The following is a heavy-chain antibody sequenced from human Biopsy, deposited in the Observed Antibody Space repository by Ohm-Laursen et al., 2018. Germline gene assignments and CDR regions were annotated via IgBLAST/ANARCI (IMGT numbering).Heavy chain of an antibody. J-gene: IGHJ4*02. Sequence: SDTLSLTCVVFGRTFSDYRWTWIRQPPGKGLEWIGQINQSGSTNYNPSLKSRVTISADASKYEFSLRLISVTATDTAVYFCGNEVYGRDYWGLGARVTVSS. CDR2: INQSGST. V-gene: IGHV4-34*08. D-gene: IGHD4-17*01. CDR3: GNEVYGRDY. CDR1: GRTFSDYR.